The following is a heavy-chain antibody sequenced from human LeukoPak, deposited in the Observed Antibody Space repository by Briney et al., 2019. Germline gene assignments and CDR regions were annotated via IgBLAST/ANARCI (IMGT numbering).Heavy chain of an antibody. J-gene: IGHJ4*02. CDR3: AKGGWRSFFDK. Sequence: GGSLRISCAASGFTFRNFAMTWVRQAPGKGLEWVSTIGSSDGTTDYADSVKGWFTISRDNSKNTLYLQFNFLRADDTAVYFCAKGGWRSFFDKWGQGALVTVSS. V-gene: IGHV3-23*01. CDR2: IGSSDGTT. CDR1: GFTFRNFA. D-gene: IGHD6-19*01.